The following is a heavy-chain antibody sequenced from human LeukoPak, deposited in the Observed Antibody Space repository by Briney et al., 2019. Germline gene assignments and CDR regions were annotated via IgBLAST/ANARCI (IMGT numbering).Heavy chain of an antibody. CDR3: ARHGDSSGYSSTFYYDMDV. CDR1: GGSFSGYS. V-gene: IGHV4-34*01. J-gene: IGHJ6*02. Sequence: PSETLSLTCAVYGGSFSGYSWNWIRQPPVKGLEWIGEINHSGGTNYNPSLKSRVTISVDTSKKQFSLKLNFVTAEDTAVYFCARHGDSSGYSSTFYYDMDVWGQGTTVTVSS. CDR2: INHSGGT. D-gene: IGHD3-22*01.